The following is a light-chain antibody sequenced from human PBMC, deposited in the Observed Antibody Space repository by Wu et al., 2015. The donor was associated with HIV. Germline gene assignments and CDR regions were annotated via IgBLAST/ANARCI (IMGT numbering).Light chain of an antibody. CDR2: DAS. CDR1: QSISSSY. J-gene: IGKJ2*01. V-gene: IGKV3D-20*02. Sequence: EIVLTQSPDTLSLSPGERATLSCRASQSISSSYLAWYQQKPGQAPRLLIYDASSRATGIPDRFSGSGSGTDFTLTISSLEPEDFAVYYCQQRSNWPAYTFGQGTKLEMK. CDR3: QQRSNWPAYT.